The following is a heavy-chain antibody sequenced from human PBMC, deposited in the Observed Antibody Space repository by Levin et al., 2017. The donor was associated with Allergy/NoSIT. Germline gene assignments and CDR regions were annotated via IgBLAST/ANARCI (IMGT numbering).Heavy chain of an antibody. Sequence: HPGGSLRLSCAASGFTFSSYAMHWVRQAPGKGLEWVAVISYDGSNKYYADSVKGRFTISRDNSKNTLYLQMNSLRAEDTAVYYCARESTVTTTIFDYWGQGTLVTVSS. D-gene: IGHD4-17*01. CDR1: GFTFSSYA. CDR3: ARESTVTTTIFDY. CDR2: ISYDGSNK. V-gene: IGHV3-30-3*01. J-gene: IGHJ4*02.